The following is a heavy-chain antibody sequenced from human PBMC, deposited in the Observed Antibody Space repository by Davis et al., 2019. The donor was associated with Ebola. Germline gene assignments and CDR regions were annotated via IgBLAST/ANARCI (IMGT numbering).Heavy chain of an antibody. J-gene: IGHJ6*02. D-gene: IGHD2-2*01. Sequence: GESLKISCKGSGYSFTSYWISWVREMPGKGLEWMGRIDPSDSYTNYSPSFQGHVTISADKSISTAYLHWSSLKASDTAMYYCARQDIVVVPAAIEGPYYYYGMDVWGQGTTVTVSS. CDR2: IDPSDSYT. CDR1: GYSFTSYW. V-gene: IGHV5-10-1*01. CDR3: ARQDIVVVPAAIEGPYYYYGMDV.